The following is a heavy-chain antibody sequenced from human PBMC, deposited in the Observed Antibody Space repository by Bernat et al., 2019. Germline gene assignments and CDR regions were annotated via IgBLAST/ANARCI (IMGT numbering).Heavy chain of an antibody. CDR3: ATVRGGERYFDY. CDR2: IREDGREK. CDR1: GFTFSSVW. Sequence: EVQLVESGGGLVQPGGSLRLSCAASGFTFSSVWMSWVRQVPGKGMEWVANIREDGREKIHVGAVKGRFTISRDNAKNSLYLQMNSVGAEDTAVYYCATVRGGERYFDYWGQGTLVTVSS. J-gene: IGHJ4*02. V-gene: IGHV3-7*01. D-gene: IGHD1-1*01.